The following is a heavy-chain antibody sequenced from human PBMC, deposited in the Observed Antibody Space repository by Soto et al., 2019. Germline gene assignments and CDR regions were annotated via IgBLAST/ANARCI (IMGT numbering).Heavy chain of an antibody. J-gene: IGHJ4*02. CDR1: GFTFSSYA. V-gene: IGHV3-64*01. D-gene: IGHD6-13*01. Sequence: PGGSLRLSCAASGFTFSSYAMHWVRQAPGKGLEYVSAISSNGGSTYYANSVKGRFTISRDNSKNTLYLQMGSLRAEDMAVYYCARAPIGSSWYDYFDYWGQGTLVTVSS. CDR2: ISSNGGST. CDR3: ARAPIGSSWYDYFDY.